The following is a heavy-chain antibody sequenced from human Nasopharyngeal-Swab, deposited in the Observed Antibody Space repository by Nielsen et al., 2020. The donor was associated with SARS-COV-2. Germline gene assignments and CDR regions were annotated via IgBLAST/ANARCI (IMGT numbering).Heavy chain of an antibody. J-gene: IGHJ4*02. CDR3: AREGYYGSGSPFD. Sequence: GESLKIPCAASGFTFSSYWMSWVRQAPGKGLEWVANINQDGSEKYYVDSVKGRFTISRDNAKNSLYLQMNSLRADDTAVYYCAREGYYGSGSPFDWGQGTLVTVSS. CDR2: INQDGSEK. CDR1: GFTFSSYW. D-gene: IGHD3-10*01. V-gene: IGHV3-7*01.